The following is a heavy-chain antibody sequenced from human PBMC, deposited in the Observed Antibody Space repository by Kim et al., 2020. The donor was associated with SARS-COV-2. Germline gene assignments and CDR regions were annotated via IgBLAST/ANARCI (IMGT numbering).Heavy chain of an antibody. CDR3: TTGGGRFHAVF. J-gene: IGHJ4*02. CDR2: IRSKSDGGTI. V-gene: IGHV3-15*05. D-gene: IGHD1-26*01. Sequence: GGSLRLSCATSGFTFIDAWMTWVRQAPGKGLEWVGRIRSKSDGGTIEYSAVVKDRFLISRDDSEDTLYLQMNSLKTEDTAVYFFTTGGGRFHAVFWGQGT. CDR1: GFTFIDAW.